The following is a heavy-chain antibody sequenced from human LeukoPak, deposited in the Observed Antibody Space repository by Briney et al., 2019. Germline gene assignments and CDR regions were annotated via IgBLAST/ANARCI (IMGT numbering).Heavy chain of an antibody. CDR2: IYTSGST. D-gene: IGHD6-13*01. J-gene: IGHJ5*02. V-gene: IGHV4-61*02. CDR1: GGSISSGSYY. CDR3: ARGTLAAAWYREWFDP. Sequence: SQTLSLTCTVSGGSISSGSYYWSWIRQPAGKGLEWIGRIYTSGSTNYNPSLKSRVTISVDTFKNQFSLKLSSVTAADTAVYYCARGTLAAAWYREWFDPWGQGTLVTVSS.